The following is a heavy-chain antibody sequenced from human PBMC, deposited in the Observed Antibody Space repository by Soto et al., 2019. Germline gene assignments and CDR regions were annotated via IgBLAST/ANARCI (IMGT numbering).Heavy chain of an antibody. CDR1: GFTLMSYW. D-gene: IGHD3-10*01. V-gene: IGHV3-74*01. CDR3: ATLFSSGISLDH. J-gene: IGHJ4*02. CDR2: INSDGSTT. Sequence: EVQLVESGGGLVQPGGSLRLSCGASGFTLMSYWMHWVRRAPGKGLVRVSNINSDGSTTNYADSVKGRFTISRDNAKNTLYLQMNSLRADDTAVYFCATLFSSGISLDHCCQGTLVTVSS.